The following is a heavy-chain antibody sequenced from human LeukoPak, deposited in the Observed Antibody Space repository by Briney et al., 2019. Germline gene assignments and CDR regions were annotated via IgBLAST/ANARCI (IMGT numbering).Heavy chain of an antibody. CDR3: AREERRDYGETNWFDP. CDR1: GASISSGGYY. D-gene: IGHD4-17*01. V-gene: IGHV4-31*03. CDR2: IYYSGST. J-gene: IGHJ5*02. Sequence: PSETLSLACTVSGASISSGGYYWSWLRQHPGKGLEWIGYIYYSGSTFYNPSLKIRVTISVDTSKNQFSLKLSSVTAADTAVYYCAREERRDYGETNWFDPWGQGTLVTVSS.